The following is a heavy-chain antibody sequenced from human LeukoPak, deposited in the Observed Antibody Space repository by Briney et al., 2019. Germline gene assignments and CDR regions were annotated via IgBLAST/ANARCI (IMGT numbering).Heavy chain of an antibody. Sequence: PGGSLRLSCAASGFTFSSYAMSWVRQAPGKGLEWVSGISGSGDSTYYADSVKGRFTISRDKSKNTLYLQMNSLRAEDTAVNYCAKEASIFGVVVDWGQGTLVTVSS. CDR1: GFTFSSYA. D-gene: IGHD3-3*01. V-gene: IGHV3-23*01. J-gene: IGHJ4*02. CDR2: ISGSGDST. CDR3: AKEASIFGVVVD.